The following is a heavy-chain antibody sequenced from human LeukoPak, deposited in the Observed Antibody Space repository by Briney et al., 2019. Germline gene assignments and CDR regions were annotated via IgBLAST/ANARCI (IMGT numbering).Heavy chain of an antibody. J-gene: IGHJ3*02. D-gene: IGHD2-21*01. CDR3: ARLYLDAFDI. CDR2: ISVSDSYK. V-gene: IGHV3-21*01. Sequence: PGGSLRLSCAASGFTFSGHSMGWVRQAPGTGLEWVSSISVSDSYKYFADSVKGRFTISRDNAKSSLYLQMNSLTAEDTALYYCARLYLDAFDIWGQGTMVTVSS. CDR1: GFTFSGHS.